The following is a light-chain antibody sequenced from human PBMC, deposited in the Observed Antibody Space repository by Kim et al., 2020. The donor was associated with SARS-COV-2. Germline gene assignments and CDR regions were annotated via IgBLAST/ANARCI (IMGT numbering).Light chain of an antibody. J-gene: IGKJ4*01. CDR3: QQSRAWPLT. Sequence: EIALTQSPASLSLSPGERATLSCRASQSVDTYLVWYQQKPGQAPRLLIYDGFNRATGVPARFSGSGSGTDFTLTISNLELEDFAVYYCQQSRAWPLTFGGGTKLEI. V-gene: IGKV3-11*01. CDR1: QSVDTY. CDR2: DGF.